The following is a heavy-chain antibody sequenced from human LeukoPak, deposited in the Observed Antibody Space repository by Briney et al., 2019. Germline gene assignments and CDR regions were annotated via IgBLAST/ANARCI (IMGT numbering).Heavy chain of an antibody. CDR3: AGNYYGSGSYYSEDRY. V-gene: IGHV4-61*02. CDR2: IYTSGST. D-gene: IGHD3-10*01. J-gene: IGHJ4*02. Sequence: TSETLSLTCTVSGGSISSGSYYWSWIRQPAGKGLEWIGRIYTSGSTNYNPSLKSRVTISVDTSKNQFSLKLSSVTAADTAVYYCAGNYYGSGSYYSEDRYWGQGTLVTVSS. CDR1: GGSISSGSYY.